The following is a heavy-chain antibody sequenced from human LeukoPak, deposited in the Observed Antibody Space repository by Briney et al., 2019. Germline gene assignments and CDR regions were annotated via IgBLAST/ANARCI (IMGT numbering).Heavy chain of an antibody. CDR2: IYTSGST. D-gene: IGHD3-9*01. V-gene: IGHV4-61*02. CDR1: GGSISSGSYY. Sequence: PSQTLSLTCTVSGGSISSGSYYWSCIRQPAGKGLEWIGRIYTSGSTNYNPSLKSRVTISVDTSKNQFSLKLSSVTAAETGVYYCARHRITPVLRYFDWFPHYYYYMDVWGKGTTVTISS. CDR3: ARHRITPVLRYFDWFPHYYYYMDV. J-gene: IGHJ6*03.